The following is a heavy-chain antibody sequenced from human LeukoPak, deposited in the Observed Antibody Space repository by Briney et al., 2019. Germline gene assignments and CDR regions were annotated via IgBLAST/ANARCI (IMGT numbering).Heavy chain of an antibody. Sequence: PGRSLRLSCAASGFTFDDYAMHWVRQAPGKGLEWVSGISWNSGSIGYADSVKGRFTISRDNAKNSLYLQMNSLRAEDTALYYYAKVHDKKAYYYDSSGYWDYWGQGTLVTVSS. CDR2: ISWNSGSI. V-gene: IGHV3-9*01. J-gene: IGHJ4*02. D-gene: IGHD3-22*01. CDR3: AKVHDKKAYYYDSSGYWDY. CDR1: GFTFDDYA.